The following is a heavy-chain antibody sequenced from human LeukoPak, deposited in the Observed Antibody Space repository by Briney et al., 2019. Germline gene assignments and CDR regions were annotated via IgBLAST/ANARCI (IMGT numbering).Heavy chain of an antibody. CDR3: AGDRGSIKTYYYYMDV. J-gene: IGHJ6*03. V-gene: IGHV3-21*01. D-gene: IGHD3-16*01. CDR1: GFTFSSYS. Sequence: GGSLRLSCAASGFTFSSYSMNWVRQAPGKGLEWVSSISSSSSYIYYADSVKGRFTISRDNAKNSLYLQMNSLRAEDTAVYYCAGDRGSIKTYYYYMDVWGKGTTVTVSS. CDR2: ISSSSSYI.